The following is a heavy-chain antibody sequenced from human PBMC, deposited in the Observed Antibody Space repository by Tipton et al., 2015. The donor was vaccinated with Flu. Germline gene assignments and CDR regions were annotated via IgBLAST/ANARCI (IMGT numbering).Heavy chain of an antibody. CDR1: GYSISSGYY. D-gene: IGHD3-3*01. V-gene: IGHV4-38-2*02. CDR3: AGDHPYDFWSGYAFDI. J-gene: IGHJ3*02. Sequence: LRLSCTVSGYSISSGYYWGWIRQPPGKGLEWIGSIYHSGSTYYNPSLKSRVTISVDTSKNQFSLKLSSVTAADTAVYYCAGDHPYDFWSGYAFDIWGQGTMVTVSS. CDR2: IYHSGST.